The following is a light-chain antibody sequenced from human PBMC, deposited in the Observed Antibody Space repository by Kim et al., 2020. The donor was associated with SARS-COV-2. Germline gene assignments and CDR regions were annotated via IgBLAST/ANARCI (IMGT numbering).Light chain of an antibody. J-gene: IGLJ3*02. Sequence: GQSNTNSTTGTSNDCGSYNRVSWYQQHPARAPKLMIYDGSKRPSGVSTHFSGSTTGNTASLTISGLQAEDEADYYCCSYAGSSTWVFGGGTKLTVL. CDR1: SNDCGSYNR. V-gene: IGLV2-23*01. CDR2: DGS. CDR3: CSYAGSSTWV.